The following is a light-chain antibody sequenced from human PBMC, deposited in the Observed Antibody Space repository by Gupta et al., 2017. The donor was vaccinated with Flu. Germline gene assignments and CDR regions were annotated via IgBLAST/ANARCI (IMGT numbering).Light chain of an antibody. CDR1: QSISSN. CDR3: QQYNNWPPPELT. CDR2: GAS. J-gene: IGKJ4*01. V-gene: IGKV3-15*01. Sequence: EIVMTQSPATLSVYPGEKATLSCRASQSISSNLAWYQRKPGQAPRLLMYGASTRATGVPPRFRGTGSRTNFTLTINSLQSEDFALYYCQQYNNWPPPELTFGGGTKVEVK.